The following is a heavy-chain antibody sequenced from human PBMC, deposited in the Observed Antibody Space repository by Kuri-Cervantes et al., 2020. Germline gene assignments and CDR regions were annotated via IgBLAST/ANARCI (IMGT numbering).Heavy chain of an antibody. CDR1: GFTVSSNY. Sequence: GESLKISCAASGFTVSSNYMSWVRQAPGKGLEWVSVIYSGGSTYYADSVKGRFTISRDNSKNTLYLQMNSLRAEDTAVYYCARGGYYYDSSGLDYWGQGTLVTVSS. V-gene: IGHV3-66*02. J-gene: IGHJ4*02. CDR2: IYSGGST. D-gene: IGHD3-22*01. CDR3: ARGGYYYDSSGLDY.